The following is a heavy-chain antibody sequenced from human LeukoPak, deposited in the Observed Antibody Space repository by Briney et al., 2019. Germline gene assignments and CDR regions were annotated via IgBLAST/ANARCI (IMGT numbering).Heavy chain of an antibody. Sequence: PGGSLRLSCAASGFTFSSYAMSWVRQAPGKGLEWVSAISGSGGSTYYADSVKGRFTISRDNAKNSLYLQMNSLRAEDTAVYYCARVDSYGTGGYWGQGTLVTVSS. J-gene: IGHJ4*02. CDR1: GFTFSSYA. D-gene: IGHD5-18*01. CDR3: ARVDSYGTGGY. CDR2: ISGSGGST. V-gene: IGHV3-23*01.